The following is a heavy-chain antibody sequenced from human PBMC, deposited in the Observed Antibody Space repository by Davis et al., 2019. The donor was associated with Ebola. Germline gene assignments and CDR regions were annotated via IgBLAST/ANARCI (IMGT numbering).Heavy chain of an antibody. J-gene: IGHJ4*02. Sequence: MPSETLSLTCAVYGGSFSGYYWSWIRQPPGKGLEWIGESNHSGSTNYNPSLKSRVTISVDTSKNQFSLKLSSVTAADTAVYYCARGREFDYWGQGTLVTVSS. V-gene: IGHV4-34*01. CDR1: GGSFSGYY. CDR3: ARGREFDY. CDR2: SNHSGST.